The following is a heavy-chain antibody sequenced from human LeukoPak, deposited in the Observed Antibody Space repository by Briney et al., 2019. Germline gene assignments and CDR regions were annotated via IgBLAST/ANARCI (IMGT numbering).Heavy chain of an antibody. J-gene: IGHJ4*02. D-gene: IGHD2-2*01. CDR1: GGSISSYY. CDR2: IYYSGST. CDR3: ARGSSSTSFDY. V-gene: IGHV4-59*12. Sequence: SETLSLTCTVSGGSISSYYWSWIRQPPGKELEWIGYIYYSGSTNCNPSLKSRVTISVDTSKNQFSLKLSSVTAADTAVYYCARGSSSTSFDYWGQGTLVTVSS.